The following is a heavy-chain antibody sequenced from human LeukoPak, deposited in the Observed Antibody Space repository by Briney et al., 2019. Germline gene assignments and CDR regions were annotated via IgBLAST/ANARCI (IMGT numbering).Heavy chain of an antibody. CDR1: VFTFKSYW. CDR2: INSGGSST. Sequence: PGGSLRLSCGASVFTFKSYWMHGARQAPGERVVCVLRINSGGSSTSYADSVKGRFTNSRDNAKNTMYLQMNSLKAKDTAVYYSAREVKQWLVLEGEFDFWGQGTLVTVSS. V-gene: IGHV3-74*01. J-gene: IGHJ4*02. CDR3: AREVKQWLVLEGEFDF. D-gene: IGHD6-19*01.